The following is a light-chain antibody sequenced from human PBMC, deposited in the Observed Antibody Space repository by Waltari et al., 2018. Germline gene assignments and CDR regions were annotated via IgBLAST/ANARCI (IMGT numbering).Light chain of an antibody. Sequence: VFTHSPGPLSLSPGDRAPLSCRASQRVANSYLAWYQQRPGQAPRLLIYAASSRATGIPDRFSGSVSGTDFTLTISRLEPEDSAVYYCHQYGNSARTFGQGTKVEIK. CDR2: AAS. J-gene: IGKJ1*01. CDR1: QRVANSY. CDR3: HQYGNSART. V-gene: IGKV3-20*01.